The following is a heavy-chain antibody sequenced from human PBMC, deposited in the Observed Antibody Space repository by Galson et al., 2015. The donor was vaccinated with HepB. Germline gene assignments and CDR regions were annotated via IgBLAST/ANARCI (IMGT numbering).Heavy chain of an antibody. V-gene: IGHV3-30*04. CDR3: ARDLALCSGGSCYEDWQGYFQH. CDR1: GFTFSSYA. D-gene: IGHD2-15*01. CDR2: ISYDGSNK. J-gene: IGHJ1*01. Sequence: SLRLSCAASGFTFSSYAMHWVRWAPGKGLEWVAVISYDGSNKYYADSVKGRFTISRDNSKNTLYLQMNSLRAEDTAVYYCARDLALCSGGSCYEDWQGYFQHWGQGTLVTVSS.